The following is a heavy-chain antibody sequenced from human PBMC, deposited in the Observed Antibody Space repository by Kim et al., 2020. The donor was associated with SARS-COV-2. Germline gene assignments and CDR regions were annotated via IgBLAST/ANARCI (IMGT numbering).Heavy chain of an antibody. J-gene: IGHJ4*01. V-gene: IGHV3-49*04. D-gene: IGHD4-4*01. CDR2: IRTKAYTGTP. Sequence: GGSLRLSCTASGFTFGDYGLTWVRQAPGKGLEWVGFIRTKAYTGTPEYAVSVKGSFSISRDDSKSIAHLQMNSPKIEDTGDYYCSRSGTTGTTWYHFHY. CDR3: SRSGTTGTTWYHFHY. CDR1: GFTFGDYG.